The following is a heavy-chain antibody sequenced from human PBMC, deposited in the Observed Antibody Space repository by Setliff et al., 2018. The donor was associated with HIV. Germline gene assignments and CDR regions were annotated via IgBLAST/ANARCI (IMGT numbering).Heavy chain of an antibody. V-gene: IGHV4-59*12. CDR2: IYYSGST. D-gene: IGHD6-19*01. J-gene: IGHJ5*02. CDR3: ARDRSSGWSKDWFDT. Sequence: PSETLSLTCTVSGGSISSYYWSWIRQPPGKGLEWIGYIYYSGSTNYNPSLKSRVTMSVDTSKNQFSLRLTSVNAADTAMYHCARDRSSGWSKDWFDTWGQGILVTVSS. CDR1: GGSISSYY.